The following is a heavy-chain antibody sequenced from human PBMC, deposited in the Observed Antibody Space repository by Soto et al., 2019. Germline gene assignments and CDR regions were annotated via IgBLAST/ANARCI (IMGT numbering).Heavy chain of an antibody. J-gene: IGHJ4*02. CDR1: GGSFSGYY. Sequence: SETLSLTCAVYGGSFSGYYWSWIRQPPGKGLEWIGEINHSGSTNYNPSLKSRVAISVGTSKNQFSLKLSSVTAADTAVYYCARDNDYGDYGYDYWGQGTLVTVSS. V-gene: IGHV4-34*01. D-gene: IGHD4-17*01. CDR2: INHSGST. CDR3: ARDNDYGDYGYDY.